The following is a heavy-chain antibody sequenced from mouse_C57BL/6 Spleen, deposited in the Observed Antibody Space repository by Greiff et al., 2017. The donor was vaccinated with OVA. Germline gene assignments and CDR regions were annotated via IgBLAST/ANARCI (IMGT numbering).Heavy chain of an antibody. CDR1: GYTFTSYW. CDR2: IDPSDSYT. Sequence: VQLQQSGAELVMPGASVKLSCKASGYTFTSYWMHWVKQRPGQGLEWIGEIDPSDSYTNYNQKFKGKSTLTVDKSSSTAYMQLSSLTSEDSAVYYCARSGNSFYAMDYWGQGTSVTVSS. D-gene: IGHD1-3*01. J-gene: IGHJ4*01. V-gene: IGHV1-69*01. CDR3: ARSGNSFYAMDY.